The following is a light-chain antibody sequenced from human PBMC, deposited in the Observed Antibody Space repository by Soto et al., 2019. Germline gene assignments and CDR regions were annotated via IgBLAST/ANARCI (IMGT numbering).Light chain of an antibody. V-gene: IGKV1-5*01. Sequence: DIQMTQSPSTLPASGGDGSTITCRASQSISNWLAWYQQKPGTAPKVLIYHASNLQSGVTSRFSGSGSGTEFTLTISSLQPDDFATYYCQHYNSYSEAFGPGTKVDIK. CDR3: QHYNSYSEA. J-gene: IGKJ1*01. CDR2: HAS. CDR1: QSISNW.